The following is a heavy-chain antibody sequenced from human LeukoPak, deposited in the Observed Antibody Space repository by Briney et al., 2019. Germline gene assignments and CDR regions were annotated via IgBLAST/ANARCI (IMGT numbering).Heavy chain of an antibody. D-gene: IGHD6-6*01. CDR3: ARQRIAAPYRTDWFDP. CDR1: VGSFSGYY. CDR2: INHSGST. J-gene: IGHJ5*02. Sequence: SETLSLTCAVYVGSFSGYYWSWIRQPPGKGLEWIGEINHSGSTNYNPSLKSRVTISVVTSKNQFSLKLSSVTAADTAVYYCARQRIAAPYRTDWFDPWGQGTLVTVSS. V-gene: IGHV4-34*01.